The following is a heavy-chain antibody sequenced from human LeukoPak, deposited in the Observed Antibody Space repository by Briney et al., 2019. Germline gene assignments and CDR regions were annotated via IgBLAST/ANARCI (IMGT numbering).Heavy chain of an antibody. V-gene: IGHV4-39*01. CDR3: ARQSSTSSIPAFDI. Sequence: SETLSLTRTVSGGFISSSSYYWGWIRQPPGKGLEWIGSIYYSGSTYYNPSRKSRVTISVDTSKNQFSLKLSSVTAADTAVYYCARQSSTSSIPAFDIWGQGTMVTVSS. D-gene: IGHD2-2*01. J-gene: IGHJ3*02. CDR2: IYYSGST. CDR1: GGFISSSSYY.